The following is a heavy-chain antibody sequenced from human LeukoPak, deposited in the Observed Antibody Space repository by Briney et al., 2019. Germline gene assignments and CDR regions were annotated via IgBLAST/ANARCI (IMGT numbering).Heavy chain of an antibody. D-gene: IGHD1-26*01. CDR3: AREKFRGGTYADAFDV. V-gene: IGHV1-18*01. CDR1: GYTFTSYG. J-gene: IGHJ3*01. Sequence: GASVKVSCKASGYTFTSYGINWVRQAPGQGLEWMGWISAYNGNTNYAQKLQGRVTMTTDTSTSTAYMDLRSLRSDDTAVYYCAREKFRGGTYADAFDVWGQGTMVTVSS. CDR2: ISAYNGNT.